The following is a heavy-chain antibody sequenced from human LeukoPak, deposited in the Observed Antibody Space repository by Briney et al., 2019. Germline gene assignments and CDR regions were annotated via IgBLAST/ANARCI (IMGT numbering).Heavy chain of an antibody. CDR3: ATSGGSSGYIDAFDI. V-gene: IGHV5-51*01. CDR1: GYSFTSYW. D-gene: IGHD3-22*01. Sequence: GESLKISCKGSGYSFTSYWIGWVRQMPGKGLEWMGIIYPGDSDTRYSPSFQGQVTISADKSISTAYLQWSSLKASDTAMYHCATSGGSSGYIDAFDIWGQGTMVTVSS. J-gene: IGHJ3*02. CDR2: IYPGDSDT.